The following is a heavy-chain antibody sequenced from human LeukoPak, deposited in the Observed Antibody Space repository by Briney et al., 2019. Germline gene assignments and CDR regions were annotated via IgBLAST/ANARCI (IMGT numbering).Heavy chain of an antibody. Sequence: ASVKVSCKASGYTFTSYYMHWVRQAPGQGLEWMGIINPSGGSTSYAQKFQGRVTMTRDTSTSTVYMELSSLRSEDTAVYYCASGARGVRYYDSSRIGQFDPWGQGTLVTVSS. CDR3: ASGARGVRYYDSSRIGQFDP. J-gene: IGHJ5*02. D-gene: IGHD3-22*01. CDR2: INPSGGST. CDR1: GYTFTSYY. V-gene: IGHV1-46*01.